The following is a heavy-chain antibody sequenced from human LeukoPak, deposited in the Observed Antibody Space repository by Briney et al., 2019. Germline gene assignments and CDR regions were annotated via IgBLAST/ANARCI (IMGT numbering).Heavy chain of an antibody. CDR1: GFTFSSYA. CDR2: ISDSGGST. J-gene: IGHJ6*03. Sequence: GGSLRLSCVASGFTFSSYAMNWVRQAPGKGLEWVSAISDSGGSTYYADSVKGRFTITRDNAKNSLFLQMNSLRAEDTTVYYCARNYYGSMDVWGKGTTVTISS. CDR3: ARNYYGSMDV. V-gene: IGHV3-23*01. D-gene: IGHD3-10*01.